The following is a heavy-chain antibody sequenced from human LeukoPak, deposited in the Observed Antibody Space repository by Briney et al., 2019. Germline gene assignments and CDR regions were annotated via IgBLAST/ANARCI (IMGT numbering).Heavy chain of an antibody. CDR1: GFTFSSYA. D-gene: IGHD3-10*01. J-gene: IGHJ6*02. CDR3: ARGVTTPDAFDYYYYGMDV. CDR2: ISYDGSNK. V-gene: IGHV3-30*04. Sequence: PGRSLRLSCAASGFTFSSYAMHWVRQAPGKGLEWVAVISYDGSNKYYADSVKGRFTISRDNYKNTLYLQMNSLRAEDTAVYYCARGVTTPDAFDYYYYGMDVWGQGTTVTVSS.